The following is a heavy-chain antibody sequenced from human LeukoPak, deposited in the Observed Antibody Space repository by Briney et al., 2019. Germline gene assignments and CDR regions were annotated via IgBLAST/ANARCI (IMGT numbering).Heavy chain of an antibody. V-gene: IGHV1-69*04. Sequence: ASVKVSCKASGGTFSSYAISWVRQAPGQGLEWMGRIIPTLGIANYAQKFQGRVTITADKSTSTAYMELSSLRSEDTAVYYCAKVSYCSSTSCARFVDYWGQGTLVTVSS. D-gene: IGHD2-2*01. J-gene: IGHJ4*02. CDR1: GGTFSSYA. CDR3: AKVSYCSSTSCARFVDY. CDR2: IIPTLGIA.